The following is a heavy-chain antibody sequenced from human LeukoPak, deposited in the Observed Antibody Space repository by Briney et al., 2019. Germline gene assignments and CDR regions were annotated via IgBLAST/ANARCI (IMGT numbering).Heavy chain of an antibody. CDR2: IRSKAYGGTT. CDR1: GFTFGDYA. D-gene: IGHD3-3*01. V-gene: IGHV3-49*03. CDR3: TRPGITIFGVVILTHYGMDV. J-gene: IGHJ6*02. Sequence: GGSLRLSCTASGFTFGDYAMSWFRQAPGKGLGWVGFIRSKAYGGTTEYAASVKGRFTISRDDSKSIAYLQMNSLKTEDTAVYYCTRPGITIFGVVILTHYGMDVWGQGTTVTVSS.